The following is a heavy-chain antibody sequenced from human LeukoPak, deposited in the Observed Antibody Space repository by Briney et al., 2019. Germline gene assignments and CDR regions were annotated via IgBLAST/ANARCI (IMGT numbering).Heavy chain of an antibody. CDR2: IRAYNGNT. CDR3: ARGASGGYRGVDY. V-gene: IGHV1-18*01. D-gene: IGHD1-26*01. CDR1: GYTFTSYG. Sequence: ASVKLSCKASGYTFTSYGISWVRQAPGHGLERMGWIRAYNGNTDYAQKLHGRVTMPTDTSTSTAYIEMRSSVSAEATSDYCARGASGGYRGVDYWGQGTLVTASS. J-gene: IGHJ4*02.